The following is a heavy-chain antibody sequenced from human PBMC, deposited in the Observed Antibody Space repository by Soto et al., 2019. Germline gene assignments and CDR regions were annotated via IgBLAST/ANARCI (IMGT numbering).Heavy chain of an antibody. D-gene: IGHD5-18*01. V-gene: IGHV3-30-3*01. J-gene: IGHJ6*02. CDR1: GFTFSSYA. CDR3: ARDLSLLYTAMALGYYYYGMDV. CDR2: ISYDGSNK. Sequence: GGSLRLSCAASGFTFSSYAMHWVRQAPGKGLEWVAVISYDGSNKYYADSVKGRFTISRDNSKNTLYLQMNSLRAEDTAVYYCARDLSLLYTAMALGYYYYGMDVWGQGTTVTVSS.